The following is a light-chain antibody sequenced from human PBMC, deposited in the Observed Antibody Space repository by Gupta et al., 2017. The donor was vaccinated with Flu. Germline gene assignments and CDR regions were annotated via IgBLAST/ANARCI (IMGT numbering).Light chain of an antibody. CDR1: ISNY. Sequence: ISNYLHWYQQKPGKAPKLLISLASTLQSGVPSRFSGSGFGTDFTLTITSLQPEDFTTYFCQQGYRTPYTFGQGTKVEIK. CDR2: LAS. J-gene: IGKJ2*01. V-gene: IGKV1-39*01. CDR3: QQGYRTPYT.